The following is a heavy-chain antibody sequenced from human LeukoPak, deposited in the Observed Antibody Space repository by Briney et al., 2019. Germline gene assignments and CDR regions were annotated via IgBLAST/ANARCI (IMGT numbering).Heavy chain of an antibody. CDR1: GGSISSYY. CDR3: AREGRLGGNLDY. V-gene: IGHV4-59*01. Sequence: PSETLSLTCTVSGGSISSYYWSWIRQPPGKGLEWIGYIYYSGSTNYNPSLKSRVTISVDTSKSQFSLKLSSVTAADTAVYYCAREGRLGGNLDYWGQGTLVTVSS. J-gene: IGHJ4*02. D-gene: IGHD4-23*01. CDR2: IYYSGST.